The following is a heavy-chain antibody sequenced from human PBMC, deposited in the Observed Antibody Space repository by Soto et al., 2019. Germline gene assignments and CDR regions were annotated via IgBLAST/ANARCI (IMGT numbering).Heavy chain of an antibody. J-gene: IGHJ6*02. CDR1: GGSLSSGGYY. Sequence: SETLSLTCTVSGGSLSSGGYYWSWIRQHPGKGLEWIGYIYYSGSTYYNPSLKSRVTISVDTSKSQFSLKLSSVTAADTAVYYCARDFTDSSGPTLGMGVWGQGTTVTVSS. CDR3: ARDFTDSSGPTLGMGV. CDR2: IYYSGST. D-gene: IGHD6-19*01. V-gene: IGHV4-31*03.